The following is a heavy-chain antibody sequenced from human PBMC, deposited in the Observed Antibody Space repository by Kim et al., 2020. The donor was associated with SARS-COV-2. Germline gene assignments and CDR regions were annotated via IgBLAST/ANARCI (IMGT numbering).Heavy chain of an antibody. D-gene: IGHD6-13*01. V-gene: IGHV1-3*01. Sequence: YSQKFQGRVTISRDTSARTAYMELSSLRSEDTAVYYCARGILGSYNWFDPWGQGTLVTVSS. CDR3: ARGILGSYNWFDP. J-gene: IGHJ5*02.